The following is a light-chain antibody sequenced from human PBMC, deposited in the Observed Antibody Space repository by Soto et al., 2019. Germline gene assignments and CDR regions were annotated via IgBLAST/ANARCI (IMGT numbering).Light chain of an antibody. V-gene: IGLV6-57*02. Sequence: NFMLTQPHSMSESPGKTVTISCTGSSGSIASNYVQWYQQRPGSAPTTVIYEDDDRPSGVPDRFSGSIDSSSNSAFLTISGLKPEDEADYYCQSYDASTGVFGGGTKLTVL. CDR3: QSYDASTGV. J-gene: IGLJ3*02. CDR1: SGSIASNY. CDR2: EDD.